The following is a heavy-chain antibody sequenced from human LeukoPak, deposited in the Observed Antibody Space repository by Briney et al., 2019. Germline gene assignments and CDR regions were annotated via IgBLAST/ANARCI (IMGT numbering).Heavy chain of an antibody. J-gene: IGHJ4*02. D-gene: IGHD3-22*01. CDR1: RYTPTNDT. CDR3: TRGRDTTGYFVY. Sequence: ASPSVSPTASRYTPTNDTINTVPLSPGHGLKWMGWIDTNTGNPAYAQGFAGRFVFYLDTSVTTPYLQISSVKAEDTAVYFCTRGRDTTGYFVYWGQGTLVTVSS. V-gene: IGHV7-4-1*02. CDR2: IDTNTGNP.